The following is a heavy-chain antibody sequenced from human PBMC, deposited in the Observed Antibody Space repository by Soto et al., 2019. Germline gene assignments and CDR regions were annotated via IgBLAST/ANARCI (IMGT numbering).Heavy chain of an antibody. D-gene: IGHD1-7*01. Sequence: GGSLRLSCAASGFTFSSYAMSWVRQAPGKGLEWVSAISGSGGSTYYADSVKGRFTISRDNSKNTLYLQMNSLRAEDTAVYYCAKDPNPSNWNYVLTNFDYWGQGTLVTVSS. CDR3: AKDPNPSNWNYVLTNFDY. CDR2: ISGSGGST. J-gene: IGHJ4*02. CDR1: GFTFSSYA. V-gene: IGHV3-23*01.